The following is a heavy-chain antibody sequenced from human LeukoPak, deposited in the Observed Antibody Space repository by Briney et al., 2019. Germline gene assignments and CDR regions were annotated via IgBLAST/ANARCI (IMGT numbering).Heavy chain of an antibody. D-gene: IGHD5-18*01. CDR1: GYTFTSYY. Sequence: GASVNVSCKASGYTFTSYYMHWVRQAPGQGLEWMGIINPSGGSTSYAQKFQGRVTMTRDMSTSTFYMELSSLRSEDTAVYYCARDGGDTAMAPYNWFDPWGQGTLVTVSS. J-gene: IGHJ5*02. CDR2: INPSGGST. CDR3: ARDGGDTAMAPYNWFDP. V-gene: IGHV1-46*01.